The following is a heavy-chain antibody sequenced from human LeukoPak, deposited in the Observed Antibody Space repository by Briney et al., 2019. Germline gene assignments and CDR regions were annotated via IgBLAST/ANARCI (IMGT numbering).Heavy chain of an antibody. CDR1: GNSISSGDYY. Sequence: SQTLSLTCTVSGNSISSGDYYWSWIRQPAGKGLEWIGRISSSGSTNYNPSLKSRVTISVDTSKNQFSLKLSSVTAADTAVYFCARGPYSYDSSGAFDIWGQGTMVTVSS. V-gene: IGHV4-61*02. CDR2: ISSSGST. J-gene: IGHJ3*02. CDR3: ARGPYSYDSSGAFDI. D-gene: IGHD3-22*01.